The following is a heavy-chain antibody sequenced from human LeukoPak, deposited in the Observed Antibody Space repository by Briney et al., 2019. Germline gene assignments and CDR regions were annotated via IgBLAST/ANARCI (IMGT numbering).Heavy chain of an antibody. Sequence: PGGSLRLSCGASGLTFSTYSMNWVRQAPGKGLEWVSYISSDSGTIYYADSVKGPFTISRDNAKNSLYLQMNSLRAEDTAVYYCARAAQPGFDPWGQGTLVTVSS. CDR3: ARAAQPGFDP. D-gene: IGHD1-14*01. V-gene: IGHV3-48*01. CDR2: ISSDSGTI. J-gene: IGHJ5*02. CDR1: GLTFSTYS.